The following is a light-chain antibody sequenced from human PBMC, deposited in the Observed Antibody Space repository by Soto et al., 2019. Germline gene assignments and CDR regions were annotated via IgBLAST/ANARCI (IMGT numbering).Light chain of an antibody. CDR2: GPS. J-gene: IGKJ1*01. CDR3: QQYNNWPRT. V-gene: IGKV3-15*01. Sequence: EAVMTQSPAALSVSPGERATLSCRASQSVSYNLAWYQHKPGQAPRLLIYGPSTRATGIPARFSGSGSGTEFTLTISSLQSEDFALCYCQQYNNWPRTFGQGTKVDIK. CDR1: QSVSYN.